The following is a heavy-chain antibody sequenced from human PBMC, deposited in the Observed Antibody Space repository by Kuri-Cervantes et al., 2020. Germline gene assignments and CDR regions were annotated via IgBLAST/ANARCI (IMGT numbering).Heavy chain of an antibody. J-gene: IGHJ4*02. V-gene: IGHV3-30*02. CDR1: GFTFSSYG. Sequence: GESLKISCAASGFTFSSYGMHWVRQAPGKGLEWVAFIRYDGSNKYYADSVKGRFTISRDNSKNTLYLQMNSLKAEDTAVYFCAKDLTMGAAGLDYWGQGTLVTVSS. CDR2: IRYDGSNK. D-gene: IGHD6-13*01. CDR3: AKDLTMGAAGLDY.